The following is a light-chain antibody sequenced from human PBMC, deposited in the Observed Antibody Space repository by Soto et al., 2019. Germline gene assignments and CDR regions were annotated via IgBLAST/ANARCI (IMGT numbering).Light chain of an antibody. CDR3: QRYNNWPLT. V-gene: IGKV3-20*01. CDR1: QSVSSSY. J-gene: IGKJ4*01. Sequence: EIVLTQSPGTLSLSPGERATLSCRASQSVSSSYLACYQQKPGQAPRLLIYGASSRATGIPDRFSGSGSGTDFTLTISRLEPEDFAVYYCQRYNNWPLTVGGGTKVDSK. CDR2: GAS.